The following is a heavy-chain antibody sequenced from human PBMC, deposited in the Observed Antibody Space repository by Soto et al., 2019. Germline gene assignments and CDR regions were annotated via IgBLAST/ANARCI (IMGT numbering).Heavy chain of an antibody. D-gene: IGHD2-2*01. V-gene: IGHV3-74*01. J-gene: IGHJ4*02. CDR2: ISSDGSTT. CDR3: ASLYSSSVSLDY. CDR1: GFTFGSNW. Sequence: GGSLRLSCAASGFTFGSNWMHWVRQAPGKGLVWVSHISSDGSTTNYAGSVKGRFTISRDNAKNTLFLQMNSLRAEDTAVYYCASLYSSSVSLDYWGQGNLVTVSS.